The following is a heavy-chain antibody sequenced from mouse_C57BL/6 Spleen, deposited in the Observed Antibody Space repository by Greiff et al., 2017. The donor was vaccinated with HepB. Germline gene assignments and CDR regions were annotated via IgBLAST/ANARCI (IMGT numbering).Heavy chain of an antibody. CDR1: GYAFSSSW. CDR2: SYPGDGDT. Sequence: VKLQESGPELVKPGASVKISCKASGYAFSSSWMNWVKQRPGKGLEWIGRSYPGDGDTNYNGKFKGKATLTADKSSSTAYMQLSSLTSEDSAVYFCARDGYYYGSSSYFDVWGTGTTVTVSS. V-gene: IGHV1-82*01. D-gene: IGHD1-1*01. CDR3: ARDGYYYGSSSYFDV. J-gene: IGHJ1*03.